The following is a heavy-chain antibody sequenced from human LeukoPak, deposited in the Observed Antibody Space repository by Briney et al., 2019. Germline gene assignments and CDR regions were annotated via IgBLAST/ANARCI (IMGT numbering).Heavy chain of an antibody. Sequence: SETLSLTCAVYGGSFSGYYWSWIRQPPGKGLEWIGEINHSGSTNYNPSLKSRVTISVDTSKNQFSLKLSSVTAADTAVYYCAKLVVPAAVNYYYYYMDVWGKGTTVTVSS. CDR3: AKLVVPAAVNYYYYYMDV. CDR2: INHSGST. CDR1: GGSFSGYY. D-gene: IGHD2-2*01. J-gene: IGHJ6*03. V-gene: IGHV4-34*01.